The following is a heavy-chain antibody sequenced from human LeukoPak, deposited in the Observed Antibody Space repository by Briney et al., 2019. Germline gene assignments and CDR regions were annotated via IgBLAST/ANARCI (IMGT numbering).Heavy chain of an antibody. J-gene: IGHJ4*02. CDR3: ARDRVRRGGETPNSFDY. CDR1: GYAFTGYY. Sequence: GASVKVSCKASGYAFTGYYMHWVRQAPGQGLEWMGWINPNSGGTNYAQKSQGRVTMTRDTSISTAYMELSRLRSVDTAVYYCARDRVRRGGETPNSFDYWGQGTLVTVSS. CDR2: INPNSGGT. D-gene: IGHD2-21*01. V-gene: IGHV1-2*02.